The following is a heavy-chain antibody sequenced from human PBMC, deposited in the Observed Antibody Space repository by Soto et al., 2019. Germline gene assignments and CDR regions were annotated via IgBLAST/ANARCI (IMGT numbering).Heavy chain of an antibody. CDR3: ARGMYYYDSSGYRF. D-gene: IGHD3-22*01. CDR2: INHSGST. Sequence: SDTLSLTCAVYGGSFSGYYWSWIRQPPGKGLEWIGEINHSGSTNYNPSLKSRVTISVDTSKNQFSLKLSSVTAADTAVYYCARGMYYYDSSGYRFWGQGTLVTVSS. J-gene: IGHJ4*02. CDR1: GGSFSGYY. V-gene: IGHV4-34*01.